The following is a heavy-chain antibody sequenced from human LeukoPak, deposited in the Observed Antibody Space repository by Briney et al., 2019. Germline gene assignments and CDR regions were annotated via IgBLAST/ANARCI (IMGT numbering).Heavy chain of an antibody. V-gene: IGHV4-59*01. Sequence: PSETLSLTCTVSGGSISSYYWSWIRQPPGKGLEWIGYIYYSGSTNYNPSLKSRVTISVDTSKNQFSLKLSSVTAADTAVYYCAREAWDCGGDCYSDWYFDLWGRGTLVTVSS. D-gene: IGHD2-21*02. CDR3: AREAWDCGGDCYSDWYFDL. CDR1: GGSISSYY. CDR2: IYYSGST. J-gene: IGHJ2*01.